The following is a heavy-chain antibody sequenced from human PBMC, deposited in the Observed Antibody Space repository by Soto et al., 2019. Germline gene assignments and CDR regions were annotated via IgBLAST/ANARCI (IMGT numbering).Heavy chain of an antibody. Sequence: ASVKVSCKASGYTFTSYYMHWVRQAPGQGLEWMGIINPSGGSTSYAQKFQGRVTMTRDTSTSTVYMELSSLRSEDTAVYYCARQGRYYDSNHHPGHNWFDPWGQGTLVTVSS. J-gene: IGHJ5*02. CDR3: ARQGRYYDSNHHPGHNWFDP. V-gene: IGHV1-46*01. CDR2: INPSGGST. CDR1: GYTFTSYY. D-gene: IGHD3-22*01.